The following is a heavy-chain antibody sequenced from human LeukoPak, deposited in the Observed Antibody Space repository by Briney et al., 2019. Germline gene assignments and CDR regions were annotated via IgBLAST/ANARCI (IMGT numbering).Heavy chain of an antibody. V-gene: IGHV1-18*01. CDR3: ARGLYTAIRGYYYYGMDV. D-gene: IGHD5-18*01. CDR2: ISAYNGNT. J-gene: IGHJ6*02. CDR1: GYXFTSYG. Sequence: ASVKVSYKASGYXFTSYGISWVRQAPGQGLQWMGWISAYNGNTNYAQKLQGRVTMTTDTSTSTAYMELRSLRSDDTAVYYCARGLYTAIRGYYYYGMDVWGQGTTVTVSS.